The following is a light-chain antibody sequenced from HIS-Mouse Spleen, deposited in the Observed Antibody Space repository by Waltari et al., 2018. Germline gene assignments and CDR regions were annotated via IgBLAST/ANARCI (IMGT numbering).Light chain of an antibody. CDR2: GKN. CDR3: NSRDSSGNHVV. J-gene: IGLJ2*01. V-gene: IGLV3-19*01. CDR1: SLRSYY. Sequence: SSELTQDPAVSVALVQTARITCQGDSLRSYYASWYQQKPGQAPVLVIYGKNNRPSGIPDRFSGSSSGNTASLTITGAQAEDEADYYCNSRDSSGNHVVFGGGTKLTVL.